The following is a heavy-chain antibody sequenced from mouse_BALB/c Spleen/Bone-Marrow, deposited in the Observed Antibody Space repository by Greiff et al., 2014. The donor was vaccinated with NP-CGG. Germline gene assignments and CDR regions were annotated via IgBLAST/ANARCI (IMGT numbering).Heavy chain of an antibody. CDR1: GDSITSGY. CDR2: ISYSGST. D-gene: IGHD1-1*01. V-gene: IGHV3-8*02. Sequence: VQLQQSGPSLVKPSQTLSLTCSVTGDSITSGYWNWIRKFPGNKLEYMGYISYSGSTYYNPSLKSRISITRGTSKNQYYLQLNSVTTEDTATYYCARGGGSSYNYAMDYWGQGTSVTVSS. J-gene: IGHJ4*01. CDR3: ARGGGSSYNYAMDY.